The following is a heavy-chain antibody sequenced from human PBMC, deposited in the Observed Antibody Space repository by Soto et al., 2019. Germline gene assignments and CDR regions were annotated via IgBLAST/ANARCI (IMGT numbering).Heavy chain of an antibody. Sequence: SVKVSRKASGGTFSSYTISWVRQAPGQGLEWMGRIIPILGIANYAQKFQGRVTITADKSTSTAYMELSSLRSEDTAVYYCARNSLRLPAADYYYYGMDVWGQGTTVTVSS. V-gene: IGHV1-69*02. CDR2: IIPILGIA. CDR3: ARNSLRLPAADYYYYGMDV. D-gene: IGHD2-2*01. CDR1: GGTFSSYT. J-gene: IGHJ6*02.